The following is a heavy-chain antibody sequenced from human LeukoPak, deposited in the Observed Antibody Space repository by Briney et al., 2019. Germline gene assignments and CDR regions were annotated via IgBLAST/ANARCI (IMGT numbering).Heavy chain of an antibody. CDR1: GYTFTGYY. D-gene: IGHD7-27*01. CDR3: VREDPGASGAFDI. CDR2: INPNSGGT. J-gene: IGHJ3*02. Sequence: GASVKVSCKASGYTFTGYYMHWVRQAPGQGLEWMGWINPNSGGTNYAQKFQGRVTMTRDTSISTAYMELSRLRSDDTAVYYCVREDPGASGAFDIWGQGTMVTVSS. V-gene: IGHV1-2*02.